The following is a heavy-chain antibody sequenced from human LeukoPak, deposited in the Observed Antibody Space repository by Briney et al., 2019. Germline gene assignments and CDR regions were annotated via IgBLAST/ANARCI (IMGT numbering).Heavy chain of an antibody. CDR1: ESTFTRYS. V-gene: IGHV3-48*01. D-gene: IGHD6-13*01. CDR3: AGISSWYYMDV. Sequence: GGSLRLSCAASESTFTRYSMNWVRQAPGKGLEWVSNIDSSSSTLYYADSVKGRFTISRDNAKHSLYLQMNSLRAEDTAVYYCAGISSWYYMDVWGKGTTVTVSS. J-gene: IGHJ6*03. CDR2: IDSSSSTL.